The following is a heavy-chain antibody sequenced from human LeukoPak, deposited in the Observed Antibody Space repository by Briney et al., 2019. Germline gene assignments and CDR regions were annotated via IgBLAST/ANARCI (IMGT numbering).Heavy chain of an antibody. Sequence: PGRSLRLSCAASGFTFSRYGMHWVRQAPGKGLEWAALISYDGSNKYYADSVKGRFTISRDNSKNTLYLQMNSMRAEDTAVYYCAKDGRAGYDAVDIWGQGKMVTVSS. CDR2: ISYDGSNK. V-gene: IGHV3-30*18. J-gene: IGHJ3*02. D-gene: IGHD5-12*01. CDR1: GFTFSRYG. CDR3: AKDGRAGYDAVDI.